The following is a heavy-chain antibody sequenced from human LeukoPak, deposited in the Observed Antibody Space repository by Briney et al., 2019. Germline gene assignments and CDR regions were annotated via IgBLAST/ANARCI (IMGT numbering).Heavy chain of an antibody. CDR2: IDYSGST. Sequence: LETLSLTCTVSGGSISSFFWSWIRQPPGKGLEWLGCIDYSGSTQYNPSLKSRVTISVDTSKQQFSLKLSSVTAADTAVYYCARDLELERNRWNYFESWGQGTLVNFSS. J-gene: IGHJ4*02. D-gene: IGHD1-1*01. CDR3: ARDLELERNRWNYFES. CDR1: GGSISSFF. V-gene: IGHV4-59*01.